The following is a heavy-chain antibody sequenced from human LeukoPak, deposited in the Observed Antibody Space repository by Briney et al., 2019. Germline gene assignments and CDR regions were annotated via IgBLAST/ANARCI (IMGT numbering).Heavy chain of an antibody. V-gene: IGHV3-30*18. CDR2: MSYEGSNI. D-gene: IGHD2-21*02. CDR1: GFTFRSYG. CDR3: AKGNLAYCGGDCYSWGGRDYFDF. Sequence: GGSLRLSCAATGFTFRSYGMHWVRQAPGKGLEGVAVMSYEGSNIYYADSVKGRFTISRDNSKNKLYLQMNSLRAEDTAVYYCAKGNLAYCGGDCYSWGGRDYFDFWGQGTLVTVSS. J-gene: IGHJ4*02.